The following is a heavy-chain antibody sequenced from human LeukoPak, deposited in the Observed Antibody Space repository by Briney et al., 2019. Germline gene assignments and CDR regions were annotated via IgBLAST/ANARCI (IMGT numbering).Heavy chain of an antibody. J-gene: IGHJ6*03. Sequence: SQTLSLTCAVSGGSISSGSYYWSWIRQPAGKGLEWIGRIYTSGSTNYNPSLKSRVTISVDTSKNQFSLKLSSVTAADTAVYYCATTANSYYYYYYMDVWGKGTTVTVSS. CDR2: IYTSGST. V-gene: IGHV4-61*02. CDR3: ATTANSYYYYYYMDV. CDR1: GGSISSGSYY. D-gene: IGHD1-1*01.